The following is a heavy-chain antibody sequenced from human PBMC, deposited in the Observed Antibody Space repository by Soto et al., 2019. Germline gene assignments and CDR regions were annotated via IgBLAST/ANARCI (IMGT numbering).Heavy chain of an antibody. CDR1: GFTFRNYC. CDR3: VRDNWNSY. CDR2: VTSDGSST. Sequence: PGGSLRLSCAASGFTFRNYCMHWVRQAPGKGLVWVPRVTSDGSSTNYADSVKGRFTISRDDAKNTLYLQMNSLRAEDTAVYYCVRDNWNSYWGQGTLVTVSS. D-gene: IGHD1-1*01. V-gene: IGHV3-74*01. J-gene: IGHJ4*02.